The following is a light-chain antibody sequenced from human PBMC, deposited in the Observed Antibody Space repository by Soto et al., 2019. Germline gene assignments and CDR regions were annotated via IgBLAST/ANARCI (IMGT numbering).Light chain of an antibody. CDR3: QQYNNWPPIT. CDR1: QSVSIK. J-gene: IGKJ5*01. CDR2: DTS. Sequence: EIVSTPSPDPLSLSPVERATLSCSASQSVSIKLAWYQQKPGQAPRLLIYDTSTRDTGIPARFSGSGSGTEFTLTISSLQSEDFAVYYCQQYNNWPPITFGQGTRLEI. V-gene: IGKV3-15*01.